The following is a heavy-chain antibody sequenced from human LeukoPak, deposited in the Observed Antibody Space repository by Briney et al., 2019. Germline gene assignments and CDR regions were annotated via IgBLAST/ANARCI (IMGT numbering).Heavy chain of an antibody. CDR3: AKEAGSSPY. CDR1: GFTFSNAW. Sequence: GGSLRLSCAASGFTFSNAWMSWVRQAPGKGLEWVAFIRYDGSNKYYADSVKGRFTISRDNSKNTLYLQMNSLRAEDTAVYYCAKEAGSSPYWGQGTLVTVSS. J-gene: IGHJ4*02. V-gene: IGHV3-30*02. CDR2: IRYDGSNK. D-gene: IGHD6-6*01.